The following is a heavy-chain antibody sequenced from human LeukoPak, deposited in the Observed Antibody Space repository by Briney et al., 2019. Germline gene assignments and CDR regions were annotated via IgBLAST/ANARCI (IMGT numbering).Heavy chain of an antibody. Sequence: ASVKVSCKGSGYTFTSYDINWVRQATGQGLEWLGWMNPNSGKTGYAQKFQGRVTMTTDTSTSTAYMELRSLRSDDTAVYYCARDPSIAPDYWGQGTLVTVSS. J-gene: IGHJ4*02. D-gene: IGHD6-6*01. V-gene: IGHV1-8*02. CDR2: MNPNSGKT. CDR1: GYTFTSYD. CDR3: ARDPSIAPDY.